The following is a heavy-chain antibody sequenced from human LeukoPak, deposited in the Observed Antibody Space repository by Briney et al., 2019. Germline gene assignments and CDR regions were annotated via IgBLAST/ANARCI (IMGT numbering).Heavy chain of an antibody. CDR3: ARVVGYDSSGYPDY. Sequence: ASVKVSCKASGYTFTGYYMHWVRQAPGQGLEWMVWINPNSGGTNYAQKFQGRVTMTRDTSISTAYMELSRLRPDDTAVYYCARVVGYDSSGYPDYWGQGTLVTVSS. J-gene: IGHJ4*02. V-gene: IGHV1-2*02. D-gene: IGHD3-22*01. CDR2: INPNSGGT. CDR1: GYTFTGYY.